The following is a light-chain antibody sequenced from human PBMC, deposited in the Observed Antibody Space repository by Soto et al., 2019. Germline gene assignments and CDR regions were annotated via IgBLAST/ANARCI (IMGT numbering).Light chain of an antibody. Sequence: DIQMTQSPSTLSGSVGDRVTITCRASQTISSWLAWYQQKPGRAPKFLIYDASSLESGVPSRFSGSGSGTEFTLTISSLEPEDFAVYYCQQRSNWPRTFGQGTKVDIK. V-gene: IGKV1-5*01. CDR3: QQRSNWPRT. CDR2: DAS. CDR1: QTISSW. J-gene: IGKJ1*01.